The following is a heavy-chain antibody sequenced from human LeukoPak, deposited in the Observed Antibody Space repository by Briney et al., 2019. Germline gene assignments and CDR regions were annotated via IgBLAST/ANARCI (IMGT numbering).Heavy chain of an antibody. V-gene: IGHV3-33*06. D-gene: IGHD5-12*01. CDR3: AKDDSGYDSGITDY. Sequence: GSLRLSCAASGFTFSSYGMHWVRQAPGKGLEWVAGICYDGSNKYYADSVKGRFTISRDNSKNTLYLQMNSLRAEDTAVYYCAKDDSGYDSGITDYWGQGTLVTVSS. J-gene: IGHJ4*02. CDR2: ICYDGSNK. CDR1: GFTFSSYG.